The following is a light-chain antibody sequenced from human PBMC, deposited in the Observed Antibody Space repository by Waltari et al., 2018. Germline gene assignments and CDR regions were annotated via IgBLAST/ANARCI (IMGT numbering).Light chain of an antibody. CDR3: ISYTASGAWL. V-gene: IGLV2-14*01. CDR1: SGDVGGYNY. J-gene: IGLJ3*02. Sequence: QSALTQPASVSGSPGQSITISCAGSSGDVGGYNYVSWYQQYPGNAPKLMIYDVTKRPSGVSYRFSGSKSGNTASLTISGLQGEDEADYYCISYTASGAWLFGGGTKLTVL. CDR2: DVT.